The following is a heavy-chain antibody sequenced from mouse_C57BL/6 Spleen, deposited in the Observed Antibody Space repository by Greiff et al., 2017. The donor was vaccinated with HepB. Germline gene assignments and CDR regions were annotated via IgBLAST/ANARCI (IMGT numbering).Heavy chain of an antibody. J-gene: IGHJ1*03. CDR1: GYAFSSSW. CDR3: ARRKGVYYGSSYGYFDV. Sequence: VQLQQSGPELVKPGASVKISCKASGYAFSSSWMNWVKQRPGKGLEWIGRIYPGDGDTNYNGKFKGKATLTADKSSSTAYMQLSSLTSEDSAVYFCARRKGVYYGSSYGYFDVWGTGTTVTVSS. D-gene: IGHD1-1*01. CDR2: IYPGDGDT. V-gene: IGHV1-82*01.